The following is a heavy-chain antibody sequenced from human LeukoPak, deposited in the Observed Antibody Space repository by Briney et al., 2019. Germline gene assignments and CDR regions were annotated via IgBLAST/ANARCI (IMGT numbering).Heavy chain of an antibody. J-gene: IGHJ4*02. D-gene: IGHD6-19*01. Sequence: GRSLRLSCAASGFTFDDYAMHWVRQAPGKGLEWVSGISWNSGSIGYADSVKGRFTISRDNAKNSLYLQMNSLRAEDMALYYCAKGKESAVAGYYFDYRGQGTLVTVSS. CDR3: AKGKESAVAGYYFDY. CDR2: ISWNSGSI. V-gene: IGHV3-9*03. CDR1: GFTFDDYA.